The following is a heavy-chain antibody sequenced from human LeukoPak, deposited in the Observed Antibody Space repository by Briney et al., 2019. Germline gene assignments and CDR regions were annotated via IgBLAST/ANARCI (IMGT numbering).Heavy chain of an antibody. D-gene: IGHD6-19*01. J-gene: IGHJ3*02. CDR3: ARGLQWLSAFDI. CDR2: INHSGST. Sequence: SETLSLTFAVYGGSFSGYCWSWIRQPPGKGLEWIGEINHSGSTNYNPSLKSRVTISVDTSKNQFSLKLSSVTAADTAVYYCARGLQWLSAFDIWGQGTMVSVSS. CDR1: GGSFSGYC. V-gene: IGHV4-34*01.